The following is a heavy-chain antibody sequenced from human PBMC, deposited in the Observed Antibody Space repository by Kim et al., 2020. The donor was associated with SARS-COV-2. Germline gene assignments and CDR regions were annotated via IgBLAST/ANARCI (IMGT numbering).Heavy chain of an antibody. Sequence: TNYADSVKGRFTISRDNAKNSLYLQMNSLRAEDTAVYYCASETVPHAFDIWGQGTMVTVSS. V-gene: IGHV3-11*06. CDR3: ASETVPHAFDI. J-gene: IGHJ3*02. D-gene: IGHD3-10*01. CDR2: T.